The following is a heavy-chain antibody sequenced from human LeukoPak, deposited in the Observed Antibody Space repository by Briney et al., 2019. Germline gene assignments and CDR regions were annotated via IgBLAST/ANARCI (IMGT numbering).Heavy chain of an antibody. Sequence: ASVKVSCKASGSTFSSYAISWVRQAPGQGLEWMGRIIPILGIANYAQKFQGRVTITADKSTSTAYMELSSLRSEDTAVYYCARSFGITMILLGSFDIWGQGTMVTVSS. CDR1: GSTFSSYA. V-gene: IGHV1-69*04. D-gene: IGHD3-22*01. CDR3: ARSFGITMILLGSFDI. J-gene: IGHJ3*02. CDR2: IIPILGIA.